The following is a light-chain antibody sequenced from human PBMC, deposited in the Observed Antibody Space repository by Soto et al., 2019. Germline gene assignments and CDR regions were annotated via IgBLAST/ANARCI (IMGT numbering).Light chain of an antibody. CDR2: KAS. Sequence: DLQMTQSPSTLSASVGDRVTITCRASQSISNWLAWYQQKPGKAPKLLIYKASSLESGVPSRFSGSGSGTEFTLTISSLQPDDFATYYCQQYNSWTFGQGTKVEIK. V-gene: IGKV1-5*03. CDR1: QSISNW. CDR3: QQYNSWT. J-gene: IGKJ1*01.